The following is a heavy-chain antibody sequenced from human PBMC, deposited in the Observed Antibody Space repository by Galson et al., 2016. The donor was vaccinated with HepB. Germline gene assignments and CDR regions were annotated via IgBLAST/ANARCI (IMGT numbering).Heavy chain of an antibody. CDR3: ARDPPEVLSIFDV. Sequence: CAISGDSVSSNSAAWNWIRQSPSRGLGWLGRTYYRSKWYVNYAQSVESRISITPDTSKNQFSLHLNFVTPEDTAMYYCARDPPEVLSIFDVWGQGTMVTVSS. D-gene: IGHD1-14*01. CDR1: GDSVSSNSAA. J-gene: IGHJ3*01. CDR2: TYYRSKWYV. V-gene: IGHV6-1*01.